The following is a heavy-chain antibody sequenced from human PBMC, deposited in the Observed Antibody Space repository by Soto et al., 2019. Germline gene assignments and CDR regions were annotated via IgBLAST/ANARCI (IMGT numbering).Heavy chain of an antibody. CDR1: GYTFTSYG. D-gene: IGHD3-9*01. Sequence: ASVKVSCKASGYTFTSYGISWVRQAPGQGLEWMGWISAYNGNTNYAQKLQGRVTMTTDTSTSTAYMELRSLRSDDTAVYYCARLILTGPQLYYMDVWGKGTTVTVSS. CDR3: ARLILTGPQLYYMDV. V-gene: IGHV1-18*01. J-gene: IGHJ6*03. CDR2: ISAYNGNT.